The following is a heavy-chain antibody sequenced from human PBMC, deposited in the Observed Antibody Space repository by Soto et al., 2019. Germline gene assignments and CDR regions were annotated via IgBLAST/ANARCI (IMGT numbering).Heavy chain of an antibody. CDR1: GATLDSFINYG. CDR3: ARGAATYILVPMYEALEI. CDR2: IIPVFGAA. Sequence: QVQLVQSGAEVKKPGSSVRVSCKASGATLDSFINYGITWVRQAPGQGLEWMGGIIPVFGAANHAQNFQGIVKLSADESTRTVTMELSSLRSEDTAVDYCARGAATYILVPMYEALEIRGQGTVVTVSS. J-gene: IGHJ3*02. D-gene: IGHD3-10*02. V-gene: IGHV1-69*12.